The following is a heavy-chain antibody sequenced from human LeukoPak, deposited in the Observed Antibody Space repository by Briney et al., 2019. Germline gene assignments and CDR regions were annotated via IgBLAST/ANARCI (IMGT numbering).Heavy chain of an antibody. J-gene: IGHJ5*02. CDR2: IYHSGTT. CDR1: GYSISSGYY. Sequence: SETLSLTCSVSGYSISSGYYWGWIRQPPGKGLKWIGTIYHSGTTFYNPSLQSRVTVSLDTSKNQFSLKLSSVTAADTAVYYCAREVRSAWGSFDPWGQGTLVTVSA. V-gene: IGHV4-38-2*02. CDR3: AREVRSAWGSFDP. D-gene: IGHD3-16*01.